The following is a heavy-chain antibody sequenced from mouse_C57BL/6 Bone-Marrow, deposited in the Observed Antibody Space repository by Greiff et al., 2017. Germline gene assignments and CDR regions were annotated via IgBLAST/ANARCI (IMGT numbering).Heavy chain of an antibody. CDR3: AREQLRLQLDY. Sequence: QVQLKQSGPELVKPGASVKISCKASGYAFSSSWMNWVKQRPGKGLEWIGRIYPGDGDTNYNGKFKGKATLTAEKSSSTAYMQLSSLTSEDSAVYFCAREQLRLQLDYWGQGTSVTVSS. CDR2: IYPGDGDT. D-gene: IGHD3-2*02. V-gene: IGHV1-82*01. J-gene: IGHJ4*01. CDR1: GYAFSSSW.